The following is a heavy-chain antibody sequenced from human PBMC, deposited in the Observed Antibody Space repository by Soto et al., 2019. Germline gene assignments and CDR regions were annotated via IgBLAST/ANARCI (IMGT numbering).Heavy chain of an antibody. D-gene: IGHD5-12*01. V-gene: IGHV4-61*01. CDR2: IYSSGST. CDR1: DGSVSSGSYY. CDR3: ARDSLALFDS. J-gene: IGHJ4*02. Sequence: QAQLQESGPGLVKPSETLSLTCTVSDGSVSSGSYYWTWIRQPPGKGLEWIGYIYSSGSTLYNPSLKSRVIISVDQSMNQFSLRLTSVTAAYTAVYYCARDSLALFDSWGQGTLVTVSS.